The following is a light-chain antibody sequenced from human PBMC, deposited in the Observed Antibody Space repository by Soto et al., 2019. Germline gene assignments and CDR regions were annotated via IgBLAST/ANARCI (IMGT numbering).Light chain of an antibody. CDR2: AVS. CDR3: CSYASLSTVV. CDR1: SSDVGGYNH. J-gene: IGLJ2*01. Sequence: QSALTQPASVSGSPGQSITISCTGTSSDVGGYNHVSWYQHSPGKAPKLILFAVSDRPSGVSHRFSGSKSGNTASLTISGLQADDEADYYCCSYASLSTVVFGGGTKLTVL. V-gene: IGLV2-14*01.